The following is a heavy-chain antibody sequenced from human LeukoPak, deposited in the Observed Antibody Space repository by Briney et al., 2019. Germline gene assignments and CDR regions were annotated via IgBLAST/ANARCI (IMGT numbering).Heavy chain of an antibody. Sequence: ASVKVSCKASGYTFTSYGISWVRQAPGQGLEWMGWISAYNGNTNYAQKLQGRVTMTTDTSTSTDYMELRSLSSDDTAVYYCARDNIAAPFDYWGQGTLVTVSS. CDR1: GYTFTSYG. CDR3: ARDNIAAPFDY. D-gene: IGHD6-13*01. CDR2: ISAYNGNT. J-gene: IGHJ4*02. V-gene: IGHV1-18*01.